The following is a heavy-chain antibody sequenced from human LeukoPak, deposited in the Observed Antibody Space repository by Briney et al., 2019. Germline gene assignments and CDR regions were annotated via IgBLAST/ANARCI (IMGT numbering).Heavy chain of an antibody. CDR3: ARGSGSYSFNLLGFDP. D-gene: IGHD1-26*01. J-gene: IGHJ5*02. Sequence: GGSLRLSCVASGFTFSHYSMNWVRQAPGKGLEWVSSIRFTGSYIYYADSEKGRFTISRDDAKNSLYLQMNSLRAEDTAVYYCARGSGSYSFNLLGFDPWGQGTLVTVSS. CDR1: GFTFSHYS. V-gene: IGHV3-21*01. CDR2: IRFTGSYI.